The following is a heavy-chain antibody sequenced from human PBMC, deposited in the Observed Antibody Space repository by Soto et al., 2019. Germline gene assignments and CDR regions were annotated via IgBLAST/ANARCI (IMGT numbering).Heavy chain of an antibody. D-gene: IGHD3-3*01. Sequence: SVKVSCKASGGTFSSYAISWVRQAPGQGLEWMGGIIPIFGTANYAQKFQGRVTITADESTSTAYMELSSLRSEDTAVYYCARGSTITIFGVVITTAPYYYYYGMDVWGQGTTVTVSS. CDR2: IIPIFGTA. CDR1: GGTFSSYA. CDR3: ARGSTITIFGVVITTAPYYYYYGMDV. V-gene: IGHV1-69*13. J-gene: IGHJ6*02.